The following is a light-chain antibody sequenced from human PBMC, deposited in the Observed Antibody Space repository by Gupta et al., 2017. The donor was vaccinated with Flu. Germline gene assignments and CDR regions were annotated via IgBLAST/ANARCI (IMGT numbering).Light chain of an antibody. J-gene: IGKJ3*01. V-gene: IGKV2-28*01. Sequence: DILMPQSPLSLPVPPGEPASISCRSSQSLLHSNGYNYLDWYLQKPGQSPQLLIYLGSNRASGVPDRFSGSGSGTDFTLKISRVEAEDVGVYYCMQALQTPVTFGPGTKVDIK. CDR2: LGS. CDR3: MQALQTPVT. CDR1: QSLLHSNGYNY.